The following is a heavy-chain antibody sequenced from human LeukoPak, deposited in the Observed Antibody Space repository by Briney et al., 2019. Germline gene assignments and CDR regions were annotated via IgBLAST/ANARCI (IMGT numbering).Heavy chain of an antibody. Sequence: PSEPLSLTCTVSGGSISSYYWSWIRQPPGKGLEWIGYIYYSGSTNYNPSLKSRVTISVDTSKDQFSLKLSSVTAADTAVYFCARGPYSYDSSGAFDIWGQGTMVTVSS. CDR3: ARGPYSYDSSGAFDI. V-gene: IGHV4-59*08. J-gene: IGHJ3*02. CDR1: GGSISSYY. D-gene: IGHD3-22*01. CDR2: IYYSGST.